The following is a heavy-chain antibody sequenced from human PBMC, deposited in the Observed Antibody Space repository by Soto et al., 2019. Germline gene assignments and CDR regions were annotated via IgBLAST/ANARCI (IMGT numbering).Heavy chain of an antibody. CDR3: AKGSIVGATKDWFDP. J-gene: IGHJ5*02. V-gene: IGHV3-30*18. D-gene: IGHD1-26*01. CDR1: GFTFSSYG. Sequence: QVQLVESGGGVVQPGRSLRLSCAASGFTFSSYGMYWVRQAPGKGLEWVAVISYDGSSKYYADSVKGRLTISGDNSENTLYLQMNSLRAEDTAVYYCAKGSIVGATKDWFDPWGQGTLVTVSS. CDR2: ISYDGSSK.